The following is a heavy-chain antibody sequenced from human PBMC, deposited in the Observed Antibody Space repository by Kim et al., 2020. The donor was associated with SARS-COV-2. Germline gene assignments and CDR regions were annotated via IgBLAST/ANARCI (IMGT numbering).Heavy chain of an antibody. J-gene: IGHJ3*01. Sequence: SNNDGGNTHYADSVKGRFTISRDNAKNTVHLQMNSLRAEDTAVYYCVRDPVWGQGTMVTVSS. CDR2: SNNDGGNT. V-gene: IGHV3-74*01. CDR3: VRDPV.